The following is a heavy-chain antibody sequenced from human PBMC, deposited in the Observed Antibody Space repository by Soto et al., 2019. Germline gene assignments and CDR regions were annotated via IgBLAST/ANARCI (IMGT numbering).Heavy chain of an antibody. Sequence: QVQLQESGPGQLKPSQTLSLTCSVSGGFIRTGDYFWTWIRQPPGQGLEWIGYIHHSGRAYFNPSLRGRVTMSVDTSDNQSSLRLTSVTAADTALYFCASTNWAYAFDFWGRGTLVVVSS. CDR3: ASTNWAYAFDF. J-gene: IGHJ3*01. V-gene: IGHV4-30-4*01. CDR1: GGFIRTGDYF. CDR2: IHHSGRA. D-gene: IGHD3-16*01.